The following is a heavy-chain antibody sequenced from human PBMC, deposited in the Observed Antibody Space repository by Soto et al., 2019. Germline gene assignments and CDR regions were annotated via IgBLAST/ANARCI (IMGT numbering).Heavy chain of an antibody. J-gene: IGHJ6*03. CDR2: ISSSSSYI. V-gene: IGHV3-21*01. D-gene: IGHD1-26*01. CDR1: GLTFSSYS. Sequence: PGGSPRLSCASSGLTFSSYSMNWVRQAPGKGLEWVSSISSSSSYIYYADSVKGRFTISRDNAKNSLYLQMNSLRAEDTAVYYCAREGAYMDVWGKGTTVTVSS. CDR3: AREGAYMDV.